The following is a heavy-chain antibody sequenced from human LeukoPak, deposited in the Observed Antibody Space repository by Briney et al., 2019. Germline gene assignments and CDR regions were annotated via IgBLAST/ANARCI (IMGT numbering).Heavy chain of an antibody. D-gene: IGHD5-18*01. J-gene: IGHJ4*02. Sequence: GGSLRLSCAASGFTFSSYWMSWVRQAPGKGLEWVANIKQDGSEKYYVDSVKGRFTISRDNAKNSLYLQMNSQRAEDTAVYYCAREVGNVDTAISDYWGQGTLVTVSS. CDR1: GFTFSSYW. CDR3: AREVGNVDTAISDY. V-gene: IGHV3-7*01. CDR2: IKQDGSEK.